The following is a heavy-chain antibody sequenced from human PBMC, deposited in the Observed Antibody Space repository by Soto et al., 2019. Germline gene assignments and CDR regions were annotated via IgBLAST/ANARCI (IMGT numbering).Heavy chain of an antibody. CDR3: AREYYYDSSGYYRPYYFDY. J-gene: IGHJ4*01. CDR2: IRPYNGNT. Sequence: ASVKVSCKTSRYTFTNFGIIWVRHAPGQGHECMGSIRPYNGNTNYAKKFQGRVTMTTDTSTSTAYMELRSLRSDDTAVYYCAREYYYDSSGYYRPYYFDYWGQGTRVTVSS. D-gene: IGHD3-22*01. CDR1: RYTFTNFG. V-gene: IGHV1-18*01.